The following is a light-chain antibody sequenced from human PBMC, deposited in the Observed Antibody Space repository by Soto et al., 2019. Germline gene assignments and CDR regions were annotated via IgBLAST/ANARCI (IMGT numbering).Light chain of an antibody. CDR3: QQRSNWPRT. CDR1: QSVSSY. V-gene: IGKV3-11*01. J-gene: IGKJ1*01. CDR2: DAS. Sequence: EIVLTQSPATLSLSPGERATLSCRASQSVSSYLAWYQQKPGQAPRLLIYDASNRATGIPARFSGNGSGTDFTLTISSLEPEDFAVYYCQQRSNWPRTFGQGTKV.